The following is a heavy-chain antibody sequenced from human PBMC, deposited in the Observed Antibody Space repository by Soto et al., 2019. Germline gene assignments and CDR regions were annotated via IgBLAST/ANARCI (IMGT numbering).Heavy chain of an antibody. CDR3: ATRYYYDSSGYYYFDY. V-gene: IGHV4-39*01. CDR1: GGSIGISSYY. J-gene: IGHJ4*02. CDR2: IYYSGST. Sequence: QLQLQESGPGLVKPSETLSLTCTVSGGSIGISSYYWGWIRQPPGKGLEWIGSIYYSGSTYYNPSLKSRVTISVDTSKNQFSLKLSSVTAADTAVYYCATRYYYDSSGYYYFDYWGQGTLVTVSS. D-gene: IGHD3-22*01.